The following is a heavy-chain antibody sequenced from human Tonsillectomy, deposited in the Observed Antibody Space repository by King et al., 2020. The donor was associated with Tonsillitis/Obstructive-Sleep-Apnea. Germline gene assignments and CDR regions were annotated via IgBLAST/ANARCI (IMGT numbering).Heavy chain of an antibody. CDR2: ISNSGGST. CDR3: AKDLFVVEPDALPYYYGMAV. D-gene: IGHD2-2*01. V-gene: IGHV3-23*04. J-gene: IGHJ6*02. Sequence: VQLVESGGGLVQPGGSLRLSCAASGFTFSSYAMNWVRQAPGKGLEWVSSISNSGGSTYYADSVKGRFTISRDNSKNTVYLQMNSLRAEDTAVYYCAKDLFVVEPDALPYYYGMAVWGQGTTATVS. CDR1: GFTFSSYA.